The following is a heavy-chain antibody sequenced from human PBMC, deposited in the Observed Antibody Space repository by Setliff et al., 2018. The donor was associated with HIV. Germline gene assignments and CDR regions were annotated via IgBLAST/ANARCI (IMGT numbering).Heavy chain of an antibody. CDR2: ISYDGSNK. D-gene: IGHD3-3*01. V-gene: IGHV3-30-3*01. Sequence: GGSLRLSCAASGFTFSSHAMHWVRQAPGKGLEWVAVISYDGSNKYYADSVKGRLTISRDNPKNTLNLQMNSLRAEDTAVYYCARDKYYNFWSGYYGGYDFFYMDVWGKGTTVTVSS. CDR3: ARDKYYNFWSGYYGGYDFFYMDV. CDR1: GFTFSSHA. J-gene: IGHJ6*03.